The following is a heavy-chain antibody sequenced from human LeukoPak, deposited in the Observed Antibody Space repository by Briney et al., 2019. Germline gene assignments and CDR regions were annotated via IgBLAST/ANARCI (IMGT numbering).Heavy chain of an antibody. CDR2: IYPRDGST. CDR1: GYSFTSNY. J-gene: IGHJ4*02. V-gene: IGHV1-46*01. Sequence: AASVKVSCKASGYSFTSNYIHWVRQAPGQGLEWMGMIYPRDGSTSYAQKFQGRVTVTRDTSTSTVHMELSGLGSEDTAVYYCARDQEAFDYWGQGTLVTVSS. CDR3: ARDQEAFDY.